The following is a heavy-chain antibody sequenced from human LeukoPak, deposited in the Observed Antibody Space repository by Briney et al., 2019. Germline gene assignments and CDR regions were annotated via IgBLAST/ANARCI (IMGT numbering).Heavy chain of an antibody. Sequence: SQTLSLTCTVSGGSISSGSYYWSWIRQPAGKGLEWIGRIYTSGSTNYNPSLKSRVTISVDTSKNQFSLKLSSVTAADTAVYYCASNYGSKHYYYYYMDVWGKGTTVTISS. CDR1: GGSISSGSYY. D-gene: IGHD3-10*01. CDR2: IYTSGST. CDR3: ASNYGSKHYYYYYMDV. V-gene: IGHV4-61*02. J-gene: IGHJ6*03.